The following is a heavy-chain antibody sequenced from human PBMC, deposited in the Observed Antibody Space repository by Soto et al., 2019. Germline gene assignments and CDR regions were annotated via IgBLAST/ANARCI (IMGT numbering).Heavy chain of an antibody. J-gene: IGHJ5*02. CDR2: IWFDGSNE. D-gene: IGHD3-10*01. Sequence: QVQLVESGGGVVQPGRSLTLSCAASGFTFSNYGMHWVRQAPGKGLEWLAVIWFDGSNEYYADSVKGRFTISRDNSKKSLYLQMNSLRDEDTAVYYCARDHLYGTGTSYGHSWFDPWGQGTPVTVSS. CDR1: GFTFSNYG. V-gene: IGHV3-33*01. CDR3: ARDHLYGTGTSYGHSWFDP.